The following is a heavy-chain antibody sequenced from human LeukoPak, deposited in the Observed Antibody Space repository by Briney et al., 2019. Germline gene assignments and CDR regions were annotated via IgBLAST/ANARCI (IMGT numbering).Heavy chain of an antibody. Sequence: GGSLRLSCAASGFTFSSYSMNWVRQAPGKGLEWVSSISSSSSYIYYADSVKGRFTISRDNAKNSLYLQMNSLRAEDTAVYYCARDGPPGIAVAGTGDDAFDIWGQGTMVTVSS. CDR2: ISSSSSYI. D-gene: IGHD6-19*01. V-gene: IGHV3-21*01. J-gene: IGHJ3*02. CDR1: GFTFSSYS. CDR3: ARDGPPGIAVAGTGDDAFDI.